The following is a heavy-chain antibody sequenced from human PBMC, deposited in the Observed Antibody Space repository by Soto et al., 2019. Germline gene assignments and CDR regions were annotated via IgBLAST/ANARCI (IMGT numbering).Heavy chain of an antibody. CDR2: INHNSGGT. Sequence: QVQLVQSGAEVKKPGASVKVSCKASGYTFTGYYMHWVRQAPGQGLEWMGWINHNSGGTNYAQKFQGWVTMTRDTSISTAYMELSRLRSDDTAVYYWAREVRGYSYGLGDWGQGTLVTVSS. J-gene: IGHJ4*02. CDR3: AREVRGYSYGLGD. V-gene: IGHV1-2*04. CDR1: GYTFTGYY. D-gene: IGHD5-18*01.